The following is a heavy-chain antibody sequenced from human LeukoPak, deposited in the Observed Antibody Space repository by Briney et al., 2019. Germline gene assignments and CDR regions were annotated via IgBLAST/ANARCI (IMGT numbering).Heavy chain of an antibody. CDR3: ARARDYGDVPDY. V-gene: IGHV1-69*04. Sequence: SVKVSCKASGGTFSSYAVSWVRQAPGQGLEWMGRIIPILGIANYAQKFQGRVTITADKSTSTAYMELSSLRSEDTAVYYCARARDYGDVPDYWGQGTLVTVSS. D-gene: IGHD4-17*01. J-gene: IGHJ4*02. CDR1: GGTFSSYA. CDR2: IIPILGIA.